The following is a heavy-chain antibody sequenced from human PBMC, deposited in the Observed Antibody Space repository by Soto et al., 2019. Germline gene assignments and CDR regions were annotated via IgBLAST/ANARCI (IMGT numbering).Heavy chain of an antibody. CDR1: GGSISSSNW. Sequence: SETLSLTCAVSGGSISSSNWWSWVRQPPGKGLEWIGEIYHSGSTNYNPSLKSRVTISVDKSKNQFSLKRSSVTAADTAVYYCARTRYFDWLLDYYYYYGMDVWGQGTTVT. D-gene: IGHD3-9*01. V-gene: IGHV4-4*02. J-gene: IGHJ6*02. CDR3: ARTRYFDWLLDYYYYYGMDV. CDR2: IYHSGST.